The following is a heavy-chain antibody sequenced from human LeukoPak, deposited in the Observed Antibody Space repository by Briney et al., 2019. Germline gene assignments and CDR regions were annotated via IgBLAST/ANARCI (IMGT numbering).Heavy chain of an antibody. CDR3: ARVYSSGWYQVSASDY. CDR2: ISYDGSNK. CDR1: GFTFSSYA. D-gene: IGHD6-19*01. J-gene: IGHJ4*02. V-gene: IGHV3-30*04. Sequence: GGSLRLSCAASGFTFSSYAMHWVRQAPGKGLEWVAVISYDGSNKYYADSVKGRFTISRDNSKNTLYLQMNSLRAEDTAVYYCARVYSSGWYQVSASDYWGQGTLVTVSS.